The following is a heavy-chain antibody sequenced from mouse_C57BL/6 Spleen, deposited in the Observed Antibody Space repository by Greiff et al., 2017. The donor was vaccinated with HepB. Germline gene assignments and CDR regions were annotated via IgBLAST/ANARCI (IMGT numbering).Heavy chain of an antibody. D-gene: IGHD4-1*01. V-gene: IGHV1-15*01. J-gene: IGHJ2*01. Sequence: QVQLQQSGAELVRPGASVTLSCKASGYTFTDYEMHWVKQTPVHGLEWIGAIDPETGGTAYNQKFKGKAIMTADKSSSTAYMELRSVTSEDSAVYYCTRRRKKLGPYFDYWGQGTTLTVSS. CDR1: GYTFTDYE. CDR3: TRRRKKLGPYFDY. CDR2: IDPETGGT.